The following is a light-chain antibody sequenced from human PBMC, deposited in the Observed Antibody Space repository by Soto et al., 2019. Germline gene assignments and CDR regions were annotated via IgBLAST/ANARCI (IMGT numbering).Light chain of an antibody. Sequence: DIQMTQSPSSVSASVGDRVTITCRASQDISTWLAWYQQKPGKAPKLLIYGASTLQSGVPSRFSGSGPGTGFTLTISSLQPEDFATYYCQEASRIPITFGQGTRLEI. CDR1: QDISTW. CDR3: QEASRIPIT. J-gene: IGKJ5*01. V-gene: IGKV1-12*01. CDR2: GAS.